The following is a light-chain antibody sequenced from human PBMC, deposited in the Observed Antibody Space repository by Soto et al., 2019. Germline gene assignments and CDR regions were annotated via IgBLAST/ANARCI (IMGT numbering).Light chain of an antibody. CDR3: QQYESYSPLT. V-gene: IGKV1-5*01. Sequence: DIQMTQSPSILSASVGDRVTITCRASQRIRSWLARYQQKPGKAPKLLIYDAYSLESGVPSRFSGRRSGKEFTLTIAGLQPEDFATYYCQQYESYSPLTFGGGNKVEIK. J-gene: IGKJ4*01. CDR2: DAY. CDR1: QRIRSW.